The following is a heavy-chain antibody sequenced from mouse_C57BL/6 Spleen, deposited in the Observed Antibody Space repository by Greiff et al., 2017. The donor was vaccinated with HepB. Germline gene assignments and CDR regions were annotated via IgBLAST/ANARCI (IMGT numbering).Heavy chain of an antibody. D-gene: IGHD2-12*01. J-gene: IGHJ4*01. CDR1: GFNIKNTY. V-gene: IGHV14-3*01. CDR2: IDPANGNT. CDR3: ASPFYSHYYAMDY. Sequence: VQLKQSVAELVRPGASVKLSCTASGFNIKNTYMHWVKQRPEQGLEWIGRIDPANGNTKYAPKFQGKATITADTSSNTAYLQLSSLTSEDTAIYYSASPFYSHYYAMDYWGQGTSVTVSS.